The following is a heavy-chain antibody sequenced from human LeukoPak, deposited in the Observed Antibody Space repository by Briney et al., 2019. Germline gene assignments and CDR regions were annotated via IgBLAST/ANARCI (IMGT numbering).Heavy chain of an antibody. CDR3: ARGSYGYD. J-gene: IGHJ4*02. CDR2: INPNPNSGGT. CDR1: GYTFTDYY. D-gene: IGHD1-26*01. Sequence: AWVKVSCKASGYTFTDYYMHWVRPAPGQGLEWVGWINPNPNSGGTNYAQKFQGRVTMTRDMSIKTAYMELSSLRSDDTAVYYCARGSYGYDWGQGTLVTVSS. V-gene: IGHV1-2*02.